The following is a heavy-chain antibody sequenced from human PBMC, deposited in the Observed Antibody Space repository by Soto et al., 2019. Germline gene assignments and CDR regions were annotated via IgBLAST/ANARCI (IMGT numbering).Heavy chain of an antibody. Sequence: QVQLQESGPGLVKPSQTLSLTCNVSGGSIGSGTSYWTWIRQHPGDGLEWIGPIYFTGATYSNPSLRSRLTMSVDTSKNQFSLKLTSVTAADTATYYCASIPRRGYSYGIDYWGQGTLVTVSS. V-gene: IGHV4-31*03. D-gene: IGHD2-21*02. CDR1: GGSIGSGTSY. CDR2: IYFTGAT. CDR3: ASIPRRGYSYGIDY. J-gene: IGHJ4*02.